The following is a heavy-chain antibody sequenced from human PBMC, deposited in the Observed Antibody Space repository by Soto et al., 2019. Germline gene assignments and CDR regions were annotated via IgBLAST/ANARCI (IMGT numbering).Heavy chain of an antibody. CDR2: IYYSGST. V-gene: IGHV4-59*08. Sequence: SETLSLTCTVSGGSISSYYWSWIRQPPGKGLEWIGNIYYSGSTNYNPSLKSRVTKSVDTSKNQFSLKLSFVTAADTVVYYCEGIVVGPAAIGKVDYWGQGTLVTVSS. D-gene: IGHD2-2*01. J-gene: IGHJ4*02. CDR1: GGSISSYY. CDR3: EGIVVGPAAIGKVDY.